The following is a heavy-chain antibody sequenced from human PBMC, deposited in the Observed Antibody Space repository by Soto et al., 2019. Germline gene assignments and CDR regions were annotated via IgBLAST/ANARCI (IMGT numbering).Heavy chain of an antibody. CDR1: GWSISSYY. J-gene: IGHJ4*02. CDR3: ARSEATVLDN. V-gene: IGHV4-59*12. CDR2: AHHSGRT. D-gene: IGHD4-17*01. Sequence: SETLSLTCTVSGWSISSYYWSWIRQPPGKGLEWIGEAHHSGRTNYNPSLKSRVTISVDKSKNHFSLKLSSVTAADTAVYYCARSEATVLDNWGQGTLVTVS.